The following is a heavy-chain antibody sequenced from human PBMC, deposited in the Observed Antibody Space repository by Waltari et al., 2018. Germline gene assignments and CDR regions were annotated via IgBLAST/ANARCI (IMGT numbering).Heavy chain of an antibody. Sequence: QLQLQESGSGLVKPSQTLSLTCAVSGGSISSGGYSWSWIRQPPGKGLEWIGYIYHSGSTYYNPSLKNRVTISVDRSKNQFSLKLSSVTAADTAVYYCARNQLGGGGYYFDYWGQGTLVTVSS. CDR1: GGSISSGGYS. CDR2: IYHSGST. D-gene: IGHD2-2*01. CDR3: ARNQLGGGGYYFDY. V-gene: IGHV4-30-2*01. J-gene: IGHJ4*02.